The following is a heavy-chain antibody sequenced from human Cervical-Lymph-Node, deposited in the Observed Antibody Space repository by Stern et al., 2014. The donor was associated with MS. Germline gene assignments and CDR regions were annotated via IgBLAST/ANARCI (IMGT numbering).Heavy chain of an antibody. D-gene: IGHD2-2*01. CDR2: IIAISDRA. J-gene: IGHJ6*02. CDR1: GGTFSSYA. Sequence: QVQLVQSGAGVKKPGSSVKVSCTASGGTFSSYAISWVRQAPGQGLEWMGGIIAISDRANYPQKFQGRDRTTADGATSTVYMELSRLRSEDTAVYYCAIHKPDIVVVSANYYYYPMDVWGQGTTVTVSS. CDR3: AIHKPDIVVVSANYYYYPMDV. V-gene: IGHV1-69*01.